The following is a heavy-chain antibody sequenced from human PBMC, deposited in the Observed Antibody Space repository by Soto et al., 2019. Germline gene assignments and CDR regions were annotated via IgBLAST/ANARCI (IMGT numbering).Heavy chain of an antibody. CDR1: GFTFSSYA. J-gene: IGHJ5*01. CDR3: AKVGPLNWFDP. V-gene: IGHV3-23*01. Sequence: GGSLILSCAASGFTFSSYAMSWVRQAPGKGLEWVSGISGSGVSTYYADSVKGRFTISRDNSKNTLYLQMNSLRAEDTAVYYCAKVGPLNWFDPWGQGTLVTVSS. CDR2: ISGSGVST.